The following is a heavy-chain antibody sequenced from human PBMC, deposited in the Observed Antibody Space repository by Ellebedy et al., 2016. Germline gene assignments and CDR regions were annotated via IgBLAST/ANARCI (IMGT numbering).Heavy chain of an antibody. D-gene: IGHD6-19*01. J-gene: IGHJ3*02. CDR2: LDYGGSI. Sequence: SETLSLTCTVSGGSISSSNYYWAWIRQPPGKGLEWIATLDYGGSIYYNPSLKSRVTVSVDKSQNQFSLKLSSVNAADTAVYYCARPRIAVSGTADQNSPGAFDIWGQGTMVTVSS. CDR1: GGSISSSNYY. V-gene: IGHV4-39*01. CDR3: ARPRIAVSGTADQNSPGAFDI.